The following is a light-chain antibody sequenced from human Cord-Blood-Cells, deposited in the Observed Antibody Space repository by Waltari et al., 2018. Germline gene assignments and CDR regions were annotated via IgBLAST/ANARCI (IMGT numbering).Light chain of an antibody. V-gene: IGKV3-20*01. CDR1: QSVRSSY. CDR2: GAS. CDR3: QQYGSSPRT. Sequence: EIVLTQSPGTLSLSPGERATLSCRASQSVRSSYLAWYQQKPGQGPRLLIYGASSRATGIPDRFSGIGSGPDFTRTISRLEPEDFSVYFCQQYGSSPRTFGQGTKVEI. J-gene: IGKJ1*01.